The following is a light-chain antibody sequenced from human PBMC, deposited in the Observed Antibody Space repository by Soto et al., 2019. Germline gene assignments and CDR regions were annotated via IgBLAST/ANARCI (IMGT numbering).Light chain of an antibody. CDR2: AAS. CDR1: QTISFY. V-gene: IGKV1-39*01. J-gene: IGKJ1*01. Sequence: DIQMTQSPSSLSASVGDRVTITCRASQTISFYLNWYQQKPGKAPKLLIYAASNLQSGVPSRFSASGSGTEFTLTLNSLQPEDFATYYCQQAYSTPWTFGQGTKEEIE. CDR3: QQAYSTPWT.